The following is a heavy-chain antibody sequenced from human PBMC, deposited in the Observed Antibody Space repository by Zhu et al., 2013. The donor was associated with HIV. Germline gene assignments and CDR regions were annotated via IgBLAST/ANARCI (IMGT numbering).Heavy chain of an antibody. J-gene: IGHJ6*02. Sequence: QVQLVQSGAEVKKPGSSVKVSCKASGGTFSSYAISWVRQAPGQGLEWMGGIIPIFGTANYAQKFQGRVTITADESTSTAYMELSSLRSEDTAVYYCARRLVAQSRVTTYYYYGMDVWGQGTTVTVSS. CDR2: IIPIFGTA. V-gene: IGHV1-69*01. D-gene: IGHD1-1*01. CDR1: GGTFSSYA. CDR3: ARRLVAQSRVTTYYYYGMDV.